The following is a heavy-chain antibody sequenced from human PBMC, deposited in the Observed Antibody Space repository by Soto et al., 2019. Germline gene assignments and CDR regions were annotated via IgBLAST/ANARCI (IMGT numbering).Heavy chain of an antibody. CDR3: AKETPVYYYYGMDV. V-gene: IGHV3-30*18. J-gene: IGHJ6*02. CDR2: TSYDGSNI. CDR1: GFTFSNYG. Sequence: QVQLVESGGGEVQPGRSLRLSCAASGFTFSNYGIHWVRQAPGKGLEWVAFTSYDGSNIFYADSVKGRFTTSRDNSKNALDLHLNSQRPKDTAVYYCAKETPVYYYYGMDVWGQGTTVTVS.